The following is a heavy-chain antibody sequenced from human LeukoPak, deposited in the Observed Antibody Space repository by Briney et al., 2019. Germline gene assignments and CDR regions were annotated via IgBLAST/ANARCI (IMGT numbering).Heavy chain of an antibody. CDR3: ARQVPGYCSSTSCPGAFDI. Sequence: SETLSLTCTVSGGSISSSSYYWGWIRQPPGKGLEWIGSIYYSGSTYYNPSLKSRVTISVDTSKNQFSLKLSSVTAADTAVYYCARQVPGYCSSTSCPGAFDIWGQGTMVTVSS. V-gene: IGHV4-39*01. CDR2: IYYSGST. CDR1: GGSISSSSYY. J-gene: IGHJ3*02. D-gene: IGHD2-2*01.